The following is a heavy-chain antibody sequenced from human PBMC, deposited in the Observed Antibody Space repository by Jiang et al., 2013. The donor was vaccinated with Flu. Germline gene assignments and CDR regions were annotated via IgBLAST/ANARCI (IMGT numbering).Heavy chain of an antibody. J-gene: IGHJ5*02. CDR2: IYYSGST. CDR3: ARQGIAALNWFDP. CDR1: GGSISSSSYY. D-gene: IGHD6-6*01. V-gene: IGHV4-39*01. Sequence: PGLVKPSETLSLTCTVSGGSISSSSYYWGWIRQPPGKGLEWIGSIYYSGSTYYNPSLKSRVTISVDTSKNQFSLKLSSVTAADTAVYYCARQGIAALNWFDPWGQGTLVTVSS.